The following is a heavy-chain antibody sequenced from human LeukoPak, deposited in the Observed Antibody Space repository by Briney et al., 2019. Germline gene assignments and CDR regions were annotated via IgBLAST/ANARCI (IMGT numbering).Heavy chain of an antibody. Sequence: GGSLRLSCAASGFTFSADWMAWVRQAPGKGLEWVTNIKQDGSEKYYVGSVKGRFTISRDTAKNSLYLQMNSLRAEDTAVYYCATLSYGGNSFCFDYWGQGTLVTVSS. V-gene: IGHV3-7*01. D-gene: IGHD4-23*01. CDR1: GFTFSADW. CDR3: ATLSYGGNSFCFDY. CDR2: IKQDGSEK. J-gene: IGHJ4*02.